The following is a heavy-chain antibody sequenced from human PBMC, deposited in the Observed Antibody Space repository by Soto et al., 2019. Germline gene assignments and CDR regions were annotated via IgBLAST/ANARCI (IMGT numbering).Heavy chain of an antibody. D-gene: IGHD1-26*01. J-gene: IGHJ4*02. CDR2: ISGYSGNT. V-gene: IGHV1-18*01. Sequence: ASVKVSCKASGYTFTSYGISWVRQAPGQGLEWMGWISGYSGNTNYAQKVHGRVTMTTDTSTSTADMELRSLRSDDTAVCYCARVLSGSYLDYWGQGTLVTVSS. CDR1: GYTFTSYG. CDR3: ARVLSGSYLDY.